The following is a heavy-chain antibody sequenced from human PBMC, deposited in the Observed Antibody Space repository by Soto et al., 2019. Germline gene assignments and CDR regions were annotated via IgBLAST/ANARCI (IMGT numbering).Heavy chain of an antibody. D-gene: IGHD1-20*01. V-gene: IGHV1-69*13. CDR2: IIPIFGTA. J-gene: IGHJ6*02. Sequence: ASVKVSCKASGGTFSSYAISWVRQAPGRGLEWMGGIIPIFGTANYAQKFQGRVTITADESTSTAYMELSSLRSEDTAVYYCAAYNWNNAGYTDYYYGMDVWGQGTTVTVSS. CDR3: AAYNWNNAGYTDYYYGMDV. CDR1: GGTFSSYA.